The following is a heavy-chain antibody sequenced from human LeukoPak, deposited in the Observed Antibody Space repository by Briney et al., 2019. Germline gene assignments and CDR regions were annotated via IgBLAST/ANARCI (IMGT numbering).Heavy chain of an antibody. CDR2: VSFDSYNE. CDR1: GFTFNKYG. CDR3: VKGKWEDNHYYFGLDV. J-gene: IGHJ6*02. V-gene: IGHV3-30*03. Sequence: GGSLRLSCAASGFTFNKYGMHWVRQAPGKGLEWVAVVSFDSYNEFYGDSVKGRFTISRDNSKNMVDLQMDSLRPEDTAVYFCVKGKWEDNHYYFGLDVWGQGTTVTVA. D-gene: IGHD1-26*01.